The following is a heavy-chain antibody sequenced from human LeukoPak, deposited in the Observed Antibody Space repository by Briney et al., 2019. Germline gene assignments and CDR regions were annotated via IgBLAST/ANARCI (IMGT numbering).Heavy chain of an antibody. CDR3: ARVRGRGLWFGEPRSGFDP. J-gene: IGHJ5*02. V-gene: IGHV4-39*07. CDR1: GGSISSSSYY. D-gene: IGHD3-10*01. CDR2: IYYSGST. Sequence: PSETLSLTCTVSGGSISSSSYYWGWIRQPPGKGLEWIGSIYYSGSTYYNPSLKSRVTISVDPSKNQFSLKLSSVTAADTAVYYCARVRGRGLWFGEPRSGFDPWGQGTLVTVSS.